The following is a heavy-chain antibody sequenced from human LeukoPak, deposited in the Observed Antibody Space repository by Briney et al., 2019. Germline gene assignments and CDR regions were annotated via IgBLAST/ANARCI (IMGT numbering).Heavy chain of an antibody. D-gene: IGHD3-10*01. V-gene: IGHV1-46*01. J-gene: IGHJ5*02. CDR1: GYTFTSFY. CDR2: INPSGGST. CDR3: ARAITMVRGVIITDTGWFDP. Sequence: ASVKVSCKASGYTFTSFYMQWVRQAPGQGLEWMGIINPSGGSTNYAQKFQGRVSMTRDTSTSTAYMELSSLRSEDTAVYYCARAITMVRGVIITDTGWFDPWGQGTLVTVSS.